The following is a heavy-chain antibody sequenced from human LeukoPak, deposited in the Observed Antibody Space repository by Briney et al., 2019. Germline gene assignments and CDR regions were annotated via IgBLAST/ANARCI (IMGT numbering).Heavy chain of an antibody. CDR1: GFTLSNYG. D-gene: IGHD4-17*01. J-gene: IGHJ3*01. CDR3: ARDRGDYGDFRDAFDV. CDR2: IWFDGSNK. Sequence: GGSLRLSCATSGFTLSNYGMHWVRQAPGKGLEWVAGIWFDGSNKYYGDLVKGRFTISKDIAKNTVSLQMNSLRVEDTALYYCARDRGDYGDFRDAFDVRGQGTVVTVSS. V-gene: IGHV3-33*01.